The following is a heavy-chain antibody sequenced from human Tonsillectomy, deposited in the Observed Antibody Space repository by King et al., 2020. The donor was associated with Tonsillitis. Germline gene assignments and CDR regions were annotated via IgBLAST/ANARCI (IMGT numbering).Heavy chain of an antibody. V-gene: IGHV3-43D*03. D-gene: IGHD3-9*01. J-gene: IGHJ5*02. Sequence: QLVQSGGVVVQPGGSLRLSCAASGFTFDDYAMHWVRQAPGKGLEWVSLISWVGGSTYFADSVKGRFTIPRDNSKNSLYLQMNSLRAEDTALYYCAKGGNYDILTGYLWFDPWGQGTLVTVSS. CDR2: ISWVGGST. CDR3: AKGGNYDILTGYLWFDP. CDR1: GFTFDDYA.